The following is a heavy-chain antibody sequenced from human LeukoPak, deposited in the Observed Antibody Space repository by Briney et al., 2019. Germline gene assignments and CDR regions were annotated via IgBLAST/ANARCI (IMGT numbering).Heavy chain of an antibody. D-gene: IGHD5-18*01. CDR2: VGTAGDT. J-gene: IGHJ4*02. Sequence: GGSLRLSCAASGFTFSRYDMQWVRQVTGKGLEWVSAVGTAGDTYYPGSVKGRFTISRENATNSLYLQMNSLRAEDTAVYYCARASTGYNYGYGAYYFDYWGQGTLVTVSS. V-gene: IGHV3-13*01. CDR3: ARASTGYNYGYGAYYFDY. CDR1: GFTFSRYD.